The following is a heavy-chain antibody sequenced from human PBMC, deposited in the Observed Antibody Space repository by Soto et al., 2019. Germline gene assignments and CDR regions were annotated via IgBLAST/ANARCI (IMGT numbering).Heavy chain of an antibody. Sequence: GGSLRLSCAASGFTFDDYAMHWVRQAPGKSLKWVSGISWNSGSIGYADSVKGRFTISRDNAKNSLYLQMNSLRAEDTALYYCAKEKTTVTTASDAFDIWGQGTMVPVS. D-gene: IGHD4-17*01. CDR3: AKEKTTVTTASDAFDI. CDR1: GFTFDDYA. CDR2: ISWNSGSI. V-gene: IGHV3-9*01. J-gene: IGHJ3*02.